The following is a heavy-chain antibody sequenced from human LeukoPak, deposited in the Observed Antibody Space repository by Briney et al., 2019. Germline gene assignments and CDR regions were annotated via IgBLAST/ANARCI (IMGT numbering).Heavy chain of an antibody. Sequence: GGSLRLSCAASGLTFSNAWMTWVRQAPGKGLEWVAVISYDGSNKYYADSVKGRFTISRDNSKNTLYLQMNSLRAEDTAVYYCARGTVGIVVVPAAPADYWGQGTLVTVSS. D-gene: IGHD2-2*03. CDR2: ISYDGSNK. CDR3: ARGTVGIVVVPAAPADY. J-gene: IGHJ4*02. CDR1: GLTFSNAW. V-gene: IGHV3-30-3*01.